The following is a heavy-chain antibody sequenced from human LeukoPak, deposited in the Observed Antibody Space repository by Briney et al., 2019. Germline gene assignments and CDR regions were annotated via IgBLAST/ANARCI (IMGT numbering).Heavy chain of an antibody. V-gene: IGHV3-48*03. Sequence: GGSLRLSCAASGFTFSHYEMNWVRQAPGKGLEWVSYISSSGYTTYYADSVKGRFTISRDNAKNSLYLQMNGLRAEDTAVYYCAREDCSSTSCYDPSVSDYWGQGPLVTVSS. D-gene: IGHD2-2*01. CDR3: AREDCSSTSCYDPSVSDY. CDR1: GFTFSHYE. CDR2: ISSSGYTT. J-gene: IGHJ4*02.